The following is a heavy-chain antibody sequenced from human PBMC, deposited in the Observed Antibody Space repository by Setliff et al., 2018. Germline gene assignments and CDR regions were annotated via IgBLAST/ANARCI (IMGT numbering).Heavy chain of an antibody. CDR1: GFTVRSLW. V-gene: IGHV3-7*03. J-gene: IGHJ4*02. CDR2: INQGGGEQ. Sequence: RLSCAASGFTVRSLWMSWVRQAPGKGLAWGANINQGGGEQFYVDSVKGRFTISIDNAKNSLYLQMNSLRAEDTAMYYCAKSGIAAAGTAPFDYWGQGTLVTVSS. CDR3: AKSGIAAAGTAPFDY. D-gene: IGHD6-13*01.